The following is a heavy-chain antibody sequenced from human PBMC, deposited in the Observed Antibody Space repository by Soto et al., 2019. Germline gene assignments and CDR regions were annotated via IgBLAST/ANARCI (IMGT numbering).Heavy chain of an antibody. CDR1: GLTLSASW. D-gene: IGHD3-16*01. CDR2: INRDGSDK. Sequence: EVQLVESGGGLVQPGGSLRLTCAGSGLTLSASWMSWVRQAPGKGLEWVANINRDGSDKYYVDSVKGRFTISRDNAKNSLYLQMNSLKAEDTAVYSCARGGGNFDYWGQGTLVTVSS. V-gene: IGHV3-7*04. J-gene: IGHJ4*02. CDR3: ARGGGNFDY.